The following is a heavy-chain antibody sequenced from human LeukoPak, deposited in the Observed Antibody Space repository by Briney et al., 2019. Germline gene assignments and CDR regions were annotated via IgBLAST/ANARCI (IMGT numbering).Heavy chain of an antibody. J-gene: IGHJ4*02. CDR2: IYSLGTT. CDR3: ARVRDYFDS. CDR1: GFTFSSNY. Sequence: PWGTLSLSCAASGFTFSSNYRTWIRQAPGKGLEWVSVIYSLGTTYYADSVKSRFTISRDTSKNTLYLQMNSLRAEDTAVYYCARVRDYFDSWGQGTLVTVSS. V-gene: IGHV3-53*01.